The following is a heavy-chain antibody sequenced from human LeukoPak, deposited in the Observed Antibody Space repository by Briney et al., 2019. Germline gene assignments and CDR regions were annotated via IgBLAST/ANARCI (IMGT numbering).Heavy chain of an antibody. J-gene: IGHJ4*02. CDR2: ISWNSGSI. V-gene: IGHV3-9*01. D-gene: IGHD6-13*01. CDR1: GFTFDDYA. CDR3: ARDGWQQLSEDY. Sequence: GGSLRLSCAASGFTFDDYAMHWVRQAPGKGLEWVSGISWNSGSIGYADSVKGRFTISRDNAKNSLYLQMNSLRAEDTAVYYCARDGWQQLSEDYWAQGTLVTVSS.